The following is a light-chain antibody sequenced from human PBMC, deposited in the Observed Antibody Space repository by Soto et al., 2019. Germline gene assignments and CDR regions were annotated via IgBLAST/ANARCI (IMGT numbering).Light chain of an antibody. CDR3: QAWDSTTLV. V-gene: IGLV3-1*01. CDR2: QDT. CDR1: NLGDKY. Sequence: SYELTQPPSVSVSPGQTASITCSGDNLGDKYACWYQQKPGQSPVLVIYQDTKRPSGIPERFSGSNSGNTATLTISGTQAMDEADYYCQAWDSTTLVFGVGTKLTVL. J-gene: IGLJ2*01.